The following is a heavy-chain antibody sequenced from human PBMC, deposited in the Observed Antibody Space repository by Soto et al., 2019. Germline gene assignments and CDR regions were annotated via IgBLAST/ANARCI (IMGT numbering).Heavy chain of an antibody. D-gene: IGHD2-2*01. CDR1: GFTFSSYS. V-gene: IGHV3-48*01. CDR2: ISSSSSTI. J-gene: IGHJ4*02. CDR3: ARATGYCSSTSCITPLLFDY. Sequence: GGSLRLSCAASGFTFSSYSMNWVRQAPGKGLEWVSYISSSSSTIYYADSVKGRFTISRDNAKNSLYLQMNSLRAEDTAVYYCARATGYCSSTSCITPLLFDYWGQGTLVTVSS.